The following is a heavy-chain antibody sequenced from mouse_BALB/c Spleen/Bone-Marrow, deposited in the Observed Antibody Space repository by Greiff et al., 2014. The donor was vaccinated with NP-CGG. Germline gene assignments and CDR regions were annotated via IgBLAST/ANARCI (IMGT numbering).Heavy chain of an antibody. Sequence: EVKLVESGAELVKPGASVKLSCTASGFSIKDTYMHWVKQRPEQGLEWIGRIDPANGNTKYDPKFQGKATITADTSSNTACLQLSSLTSEDTAVYYCARYYYGSSYFDYWGQGTTLTVSS. CDR2: IDPANGNT. D-gene: IGHD1-1*01. V-gene: IGHV14-3*02. CDR1: GFSIKDTY. J-gene: IGHJ2*01. CDR3: ARYYYGSSYFDY.